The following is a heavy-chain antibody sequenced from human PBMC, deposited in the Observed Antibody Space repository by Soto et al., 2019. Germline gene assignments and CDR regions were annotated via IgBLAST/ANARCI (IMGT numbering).Heavy chain of an antibody. Sequence: SETLSLTCTVSGDSISRYYWSWIRQPPGKGLDWIGYIYSTGSTNYKPSLRSRVTISADTSKNQFSLKLSSVTAADTAVYYCARGGGYSGFDPDFFDSWGQGTLVTVSS. V-gene: IGHV4-59*01. CDR1: GDSISRYY. D-gene: IGHD5-12*01. CDR3: ARGGGYSGFDPDFFDS. J-gene: IGHJ4*02. CDR2: IYSTGST.